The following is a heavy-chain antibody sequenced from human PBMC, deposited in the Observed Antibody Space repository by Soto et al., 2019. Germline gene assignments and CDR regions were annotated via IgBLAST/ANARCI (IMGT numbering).Heavy chain of an antibody. D-gene: IGHD1-26*01. CDR2: IYNSGSI. CDR3: ARGPSGDKVDY. CDR1: GGSGSSGGYS. V-gene: IGHV4-30-4*01. Sequence: QVQLQESGPGLVEPSQTLSLTCTVSGGSGSSGGYSWSWIRQPPGKGLECIGHIYNSGSIYSNPSLKRRVTIAVDASKNQFSLKLSSVTAADTAVYYCARGPSGDKVDYWGQGTLVTVSS. J-gene: IGHJ4*02.